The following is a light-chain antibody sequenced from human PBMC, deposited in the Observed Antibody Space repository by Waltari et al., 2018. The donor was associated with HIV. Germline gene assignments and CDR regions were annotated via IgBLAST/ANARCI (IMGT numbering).Light chain of an antibody. V-gene: IGKV1-5*03. CDR1: QSISSW. Sequence: DIQMTQSPSTLSASVGDRVTITCRASQSISSWLAWYKQKPGKAPKLLIYKASSLESGVPSRFSGSGSGTEFTLTISSLQPDDFATYYCKQYKSYPYTFGQGTKLEIK. CDR3: KQYKSYPYT. J-gene: IGKJ2*01. CDR2: KAS.